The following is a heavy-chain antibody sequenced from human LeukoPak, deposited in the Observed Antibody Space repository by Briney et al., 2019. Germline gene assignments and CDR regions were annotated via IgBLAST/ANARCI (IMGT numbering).Heavy chain of an antibody. J-gene: IGHJ6*02. Sequence: GGSLRLSCVASGFTFKSYAMSWVRQAPGKGLEGVAGISNSGGHIYYADSVKDRFTISRDNSKMTLSLQMSTLRAEDAAVYYCAREVITMVRGVIMYYGMDVWGQGTTVTVSS. D-gene: IGHD3-10*01. CDR3: AREVITMVRGVIMYYGMDV. CDR1: GFTFKSYA. CDR2: ISNSGGHI. V-gene: IGHV3-23*01.